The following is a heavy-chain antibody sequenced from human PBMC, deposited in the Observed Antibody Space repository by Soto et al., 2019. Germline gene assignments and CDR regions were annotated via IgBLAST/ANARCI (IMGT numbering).Heavy chain of an antibody. V-gene: IGHV4-59*01. CDR2: IYYSGST. CDR3: AKVAYDFGGNPGDWFDP. CDR1: GGSISSYY. D-gene: IGHD4-17*01. Sequence: SETLSLTCTVSGGSISSYYWSWIRQPPGKGLEWIGYIYYSGSTKYNPSLKSRVTISVDTSKNQFSLKLSSVTAADTAVYYCAKVAYDFGGNPGDWFDPWGQGTLVTVSS. J-gene: IGHJ5*02.